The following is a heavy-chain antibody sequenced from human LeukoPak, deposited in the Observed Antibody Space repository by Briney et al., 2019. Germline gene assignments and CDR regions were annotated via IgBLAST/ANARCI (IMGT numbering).Heavy chain of an antibody. V-gene: IGHV4-4*07. Sequence: PSETLSLTCTVFGGSISSYYWSWIRQPAGKGLEWIGRMYTSGSTNYNPSLKSRVTMSVATSKNQFSLKLSSVTAADTAVYYCARDTGYYFGSGNYLYYLDYWGQGTLVTVSS. J-gene: IGHJ4*02. CDR2: MYTSGST. CDR1: GGSISSYY. D-gene: IGHD3-10*01. CDR3: ARDTGYYFGSGNYLYYLDY.